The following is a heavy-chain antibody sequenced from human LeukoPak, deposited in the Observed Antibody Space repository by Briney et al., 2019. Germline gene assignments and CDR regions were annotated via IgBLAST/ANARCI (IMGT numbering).Heavy chain of an antibody. J-gene: IGHJ6*03. CDR1: GGTFSSYA. V-gene: IGHV1-69*05. Sequence: SVTVSCTASGGTFSSYAISWVRQAPGQGLEWMGGIIPIFGTANYAQKFQGRVTITTDESTSTAYMELSSLRSEDTAVYYCARGHGDYRYYYYYMDVWGKGTTVTVSS. CDR3: ARGHGDYRYYYYYMDV. D-gene: IGHD4-17*01. CDR2: IIPIFGTA.